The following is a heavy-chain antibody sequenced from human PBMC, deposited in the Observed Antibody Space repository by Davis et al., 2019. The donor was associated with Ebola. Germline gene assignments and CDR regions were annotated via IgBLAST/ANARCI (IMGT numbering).Heavy chain of an antibody. D-gene: IGHD2-2*01. CDR2: ISYSGST. V-gene: IGHV4-39*01. Sequence: MPSETLSLTCTVSGGSISSSSYYWGWIRQPPGKGLEWIGSISYSGSTYYNPSLKSRVTISVDTSKNQFSLKLSSVTAADTAVYYCARLSWRSVVPAATHFDYWGQGTLVTVSS. CDR1: GGSISSSSYY. CDR3: ARLSWRSVVPAATHFDY. J-gene: IGHJ4*02.